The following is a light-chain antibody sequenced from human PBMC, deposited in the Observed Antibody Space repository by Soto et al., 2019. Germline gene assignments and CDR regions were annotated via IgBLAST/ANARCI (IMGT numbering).Light chain of an antibody. CDR3: CAYAGNYMFV. CDR2: DVK. CDR1: TSDIGSHDS. V-gene: IGLV2-11*01. Sequence: QSALTQPRSVSGSPGQSVTISCTGSTSDIGSHDSVSWYQQYPGKAPKLIIYDVKKRPSGVPDRFSGSRSGTTASLTISGLQVEDEADYHCCAYAGNYMFVFGPGTKLTVL. J-gene: IGLJ1*01.